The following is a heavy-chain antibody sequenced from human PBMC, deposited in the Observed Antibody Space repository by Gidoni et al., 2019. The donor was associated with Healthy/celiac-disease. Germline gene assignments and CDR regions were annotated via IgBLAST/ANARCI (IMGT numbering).Heavy chain of an antibody. V-gene: IGHV5-51*01. J-gene: IGHJ4*02. Sequence: EVQLVQSGAEVKKPGESLKISCKGSGYSFTSYWIGWVRQMPGKGLEWMGIIYPGDSDTRYSPSFQGQVTISADKSISTAYLQWSSLKASDTAMYYCARHGPAGIVVVPAAIPGDYWGQGTLVTVSS. CDR1: GYSFTSYW. CDR2: IYPGDSDT. D-gene: IGHD2-2*02. CDR3: ARHGPAGIVVVPAAIPGDY.